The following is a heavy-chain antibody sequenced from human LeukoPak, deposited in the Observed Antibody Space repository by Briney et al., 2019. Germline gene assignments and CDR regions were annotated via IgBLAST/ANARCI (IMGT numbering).Heavy chain of an antibody. CDR3: ARDPFHGGPGVCDI. CDR2: TSIDGNIR. CDR1: GFAFSVFD. Sequence: GGSLRLSCTASGFAFSVFDMHWVRQAPGKGLEWVAVTSIDGNIRYYADSVKGRFIISRDNSKNTLYLQMNSLRPDDAAVYYCARDPFHGGPGVCDIWGQGTTVTVSS. V-gene: IGHV3-30-3*01. J-gene: IGHJ3*02. D-gene: IGHD2-8*01.